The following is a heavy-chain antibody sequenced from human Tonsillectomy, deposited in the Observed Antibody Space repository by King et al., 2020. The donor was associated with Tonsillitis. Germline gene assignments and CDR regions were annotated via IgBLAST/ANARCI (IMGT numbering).Heavy chain of an antibody. CDR2: ISYDGSNK. CDR3: ARCQYSGSSYGGAVYGMDV. D-gene: IGHD1-26*01. J-gene: IGHJ6*02. CDR1: GFTFSSYA. V-gene: IGHV3-30*04. Sequence: VQLVESGGGVVQPGRSLRLSCAASGFTFSSYAMHWVRQAPGKGLEWVAVISYDGSNKYYADSVKGRFTISRDKSKNTLYLQMNSLRAEDTAVYYCARCQYSGSSYGGAVYGMDVWGQGTTVTVSS.